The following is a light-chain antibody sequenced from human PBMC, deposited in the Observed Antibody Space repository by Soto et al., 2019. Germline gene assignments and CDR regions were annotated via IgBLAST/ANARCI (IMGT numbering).Light chain of an antibody. J-gene: IGKJ2*01. Sequence: EIVLTQSPGTLSLSTGERATLSCRASQSVSSSSLAWYQQKPGQAPRLLIYGASSRATGIPDRFSGSGSGTDFTLTISRLEPEDFAVYYCQQYDSSPVTFGQGTKLEIK. CDR3: QQYDSSPVT. CDR1: QSVSSSS. V-gene: IGKV3-20*01. CDR2: GAS.